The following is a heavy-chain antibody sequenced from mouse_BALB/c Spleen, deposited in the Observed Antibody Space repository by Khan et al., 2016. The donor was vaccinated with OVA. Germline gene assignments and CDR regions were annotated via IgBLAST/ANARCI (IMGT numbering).Heavy chain of an antibody. CDR3: ARRVYYVHWYFDV. J-gene: IGHJ1*01. Sequence: EVQLQESGPGLVKPSQSLSLTCTVTGYSITSDYAWNWIRQLPGNKLEWMAYISYSGSTGYNPSLKSRVSITRDTSKNQFFLQLNSVTTEDTATYYCARRVYYVHWYFDVWGAGTPVTVSS. D-gene: IGHD1-1*01. CDR2: ISYSGST. V-gene: IGHV3-2*02. CDR1: GYSITSDYA.